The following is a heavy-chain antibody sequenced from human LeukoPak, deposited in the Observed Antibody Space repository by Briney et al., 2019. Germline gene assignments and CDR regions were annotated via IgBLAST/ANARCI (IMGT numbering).Heavy chain of an antibody. J-gene: IGHJ6*03. Sequence: GGSLRLSCAASGFTFSSYAMSWVRQAPGKGLEWVAFIRYDGSNKNYADSVKGRFTISRDNSKNTLYLQMNSLRAEDTAVYYCAKGSKAVLFTRDYYLDVWGKGTTVTISS. CDR2: IRYDGSNK. V-gene: IGHV3-30*02. D-gene: IGHD6-19*01. CDR1: GFTFSSYA. CDR3: AKGSKAVLFTRDYYLDV.